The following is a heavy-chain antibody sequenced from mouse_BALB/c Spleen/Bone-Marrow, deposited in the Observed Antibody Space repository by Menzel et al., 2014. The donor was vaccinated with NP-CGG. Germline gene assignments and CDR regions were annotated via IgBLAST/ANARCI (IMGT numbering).Heavy chain of an antibody. V-gene: IGHV5-12-2*01. CDR3: TRPRYPFYVMDS. CDR2: ITDDGGST. Sequence: EVMLVESGGGLVQPGGSLKLSCVVSGITFRSNTMSWVRQTPEERLEWVAYITDDGGSTYYPDIVKGRFTISRDNAKNTLYLQMSSLKSEDTAMYYCTRPRYPFYVMDSWGQGTSVTVSS. CDR1: GITFRSNT. D-gene: IGHD2-14*01. J-gene: IGHJ4*01.